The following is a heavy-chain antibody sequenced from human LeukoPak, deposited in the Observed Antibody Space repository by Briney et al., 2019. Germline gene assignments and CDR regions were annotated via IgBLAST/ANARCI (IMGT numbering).Heavy chain of an antibody. Sequence: PGGSLRLSCAASGFTFSDYYMSWIRQAPGKGLEWVSYISSSSSYTNYADSVKGRLTISRDNAKNSLYLQMNSLRAEDTAVYYCAMTGIAAADPDYWGQGTLVTVSS. CDR3: AMTGIAAADPDY. J-gene: IGHJ4*02. V-gene: IGHV3-11*06. CDR1: GFTFSDYY. CDR2: ISSSSSYT. D-gene: IGHD6-13*01.